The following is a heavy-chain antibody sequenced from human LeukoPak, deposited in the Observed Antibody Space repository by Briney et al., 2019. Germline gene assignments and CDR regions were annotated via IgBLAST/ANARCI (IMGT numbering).Heavy chain of an antibody. CDR1: GFTFSSYA. Sequence: GGSLRLSCAASGFTFSSYAMSWVRQAPGKGLEWVSAISGSGGSTYYADSVKDRFTISRDNSKNTLYLQINSLRAEDTAVYYCAKPGRRFGVYWGQGTLVTVSS. J-gene: IGHJ4*02. CDR2: ISGSGGST. CDR3: AKPGRRFGVY. D-gene: IGHD3-10*01. V-gene: IGHV3-23*01.